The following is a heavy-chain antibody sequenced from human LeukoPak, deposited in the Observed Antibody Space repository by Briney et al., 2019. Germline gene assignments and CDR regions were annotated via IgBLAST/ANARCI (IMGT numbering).Heavy chain of an antibody. J-gene: IGHJ3*02. CDR1: GYTFTIYD. Sequence: GASVKVSCKASGYTFTIYDINWVRQATGQGLEWMGWMNPNSGNTGYAQKFQGRVTITRNTSISTAYMELSSLRSEDTAVYYCASPAAEYYYDSSDAFDIWGQGTMVTVSS. V-gene: IGHV1-8*03. D-gene: IGHD3-22*01. CDR3: ASPAAEYYYDSSDAFDI. CDR2: MNPNSGNT.